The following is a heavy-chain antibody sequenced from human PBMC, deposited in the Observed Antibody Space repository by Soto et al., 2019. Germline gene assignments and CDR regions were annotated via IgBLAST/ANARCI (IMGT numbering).Heavy chain of an antibody. J-gene: IGHJ3*02. Sequence: SETLSLTCTVSGGSVSSGSYYWSWIRQPPGKGLEWIGYIYYSGSTNYNPSLKSRVTISVDTSKNQFSLKLSSVTAADTAVYYCARALGTAMVTGAFDIWGQGTMVTVSS. CDR3: ARALGTAMVTGAFDI. V-gene: IGHV4-61*01. D-gene: IGHD5-18*01. CDR2: IYYSGST. CDR1: GGSVSSGSYY.